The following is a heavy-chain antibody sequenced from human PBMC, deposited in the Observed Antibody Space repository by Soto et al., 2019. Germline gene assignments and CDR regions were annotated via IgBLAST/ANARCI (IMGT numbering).Heavy chain of an antibody. V-gene: IGHV1-3*01. Sequence: QVQLVQSGAEVKKPGASVKVSCKASGYTFTSYAMHWVRQAPGQRLEWMGWINAGNGNTKYSQKFQGRVTITRDTSASTVYMELSCLRSEDTAVYYCARSTRITMIVVVITPFDYWGQGTLVTVSS. CDR3: ARSTRITMIVVVITPFDY. J-gene: IGHJ4*02. CDR1: GYTFTSYA. CDR2: INAGNGNT. D-gene: IGHD3-22*01.